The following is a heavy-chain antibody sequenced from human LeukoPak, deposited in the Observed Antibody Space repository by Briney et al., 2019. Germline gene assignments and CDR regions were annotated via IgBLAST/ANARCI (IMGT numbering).Heavy chain of an antibody. Sequence: PGGSLRLSCAASGFTYSSYAMSWVRQAPGKGLEWVSAISGSGGSTYYADSVKGRCTISRDNSKNTLYLKMNRLRAEDTAVYYCAKDTGYRPRDDAFDIWGQGTMVTVSS. CDR1: GFTYSSYA. V-gene: IGHV3-23*01. CDR3: AKDTGYRPRDDAFDI. D-gene: IGHD5-18*01. CDR2: ISGSGGST. J-gene: IGHJ3*02.